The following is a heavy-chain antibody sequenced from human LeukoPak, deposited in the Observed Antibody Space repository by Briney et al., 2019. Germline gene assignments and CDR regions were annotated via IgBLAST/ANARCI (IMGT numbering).Heavy chain of an antibody. CDR1: GYTFTSYG. CDR3: ARDLLTATQYYGMDV. D-gene: IGHD2-15*01. J-gene: IGHJ6*02. CDR2: ISAYNGNT. V-gene: IGHV1-18*01. Sequence: ASVKVSCKASGYTFTSYGISWVRQAPGQGLEWMGWISAYNGNTNYAQKLQGRVTMATDTSTSTAYMELRSLRSDDTAVYYCARDLLTATQYYGMDVWGQGTTVTVSS.